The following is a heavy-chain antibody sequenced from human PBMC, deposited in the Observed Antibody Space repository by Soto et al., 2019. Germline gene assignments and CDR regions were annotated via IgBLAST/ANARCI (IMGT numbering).Heavy chain of an antibody. Sequence: GGSLRLSCAASGFTFSSYAMHWVRQAPGKGLEWVAVISYDGSNKYYADSVKGRFTISRDNSKNTLYLQMNSLRAEDTAVYYCARDMGTTNDEYYYDSSGYPDYWGQGTLVTVSS. D-gene: IGHD3-22*01. CDR3: ARDMGTTNDEYYYDSSGYPDY. J-gene: IGHJ4*02. CDR2: ISYDGSNK. V-gene: IGHV3-30-3*01. CDR1: GFTFSSYA.